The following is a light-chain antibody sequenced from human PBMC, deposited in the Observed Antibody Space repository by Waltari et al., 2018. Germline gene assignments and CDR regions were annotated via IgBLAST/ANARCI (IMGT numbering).Light chain of an antibody. CDR2: GAS. Sequence: EIVMTQSPATLSVSPGERAILSCRVSQSVTTNLAWYQQKPGQAPRLLIYGASTRATDIPARFSGSGSGTEFTLTISSLQSEDCAVYYCHQYNDGPPFNFGQGTKLEIK. CDR3: HQYNDGPPFN. CDR1: QSVTTN. V-gene: IGKV3-15*01. J-gene: IGKJ2*01.